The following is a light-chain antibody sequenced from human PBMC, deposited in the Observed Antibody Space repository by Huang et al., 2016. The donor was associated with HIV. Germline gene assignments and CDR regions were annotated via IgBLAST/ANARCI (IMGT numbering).Light chain of an antibody. V-gene: IGKV1-39*01. CDR1: QNINRY. Sequence: DIQITQSPSSLSASVGDRVNITCRASQNINRYLNWYQQQPGKDPKLLISGASKLQSGVPSSVSGSGSGTHFTLAISSLSPEDSATYYCQQSAVTPRTFGQGTKLEI. CDR3: QQSAVTPRT. CDR2: GAS. J-gene: IGKJ2*01.